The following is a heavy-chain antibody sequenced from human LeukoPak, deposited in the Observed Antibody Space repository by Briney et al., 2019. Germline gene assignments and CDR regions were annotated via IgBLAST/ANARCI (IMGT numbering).Heavy chain of an antibody. CDR3: TRAQYQLLPMSDY. Sequence: PGGSLRLSCAASGFTFSTYAMSWVRQAPGKGLEWVSAISRSGGSTYYADSVKGRFTISRDNAKNSLYLQMNSLRTEDTAVYYCTRAQYQLLPMSDYWGQGTLVTVSS. CDR1: GFTFSTYA. J-gene: IGHJ4*02. CDR2: ISRSGGST. D-gene: IGHD2-2*01. V-gene: IGHV3-23*01.